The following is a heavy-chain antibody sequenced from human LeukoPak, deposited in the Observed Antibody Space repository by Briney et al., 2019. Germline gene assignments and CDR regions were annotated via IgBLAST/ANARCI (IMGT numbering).Heavy chain of an antibody. Sequence: GGSLRLSCTASGFTFSSYEMNWVCQAPGKGLEWVSYISSSGSTIYYADSVKGRFTISRDNAKNSLYLQMNSLRAEDTAVYYCAELGITMIGGVWGKGTTVTISS. CDR1: GFTFSSYE. CDR2: ISSSGSTI. D-gene: IGHD3-10*02. J-gene: IGHJ6*04. CDR3: AELGITMIGGV. V-gene: IGHV3-48*03.